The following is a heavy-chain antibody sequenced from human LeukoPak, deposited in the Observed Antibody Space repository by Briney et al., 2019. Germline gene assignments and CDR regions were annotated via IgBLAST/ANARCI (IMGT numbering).Heavy chain of an antibody. CDR1: GFTFSDYD. Sequence: GGSLRLSCAASGFTFSDYDMHWVRQATGKGLEWVSAIGTAGDTYYTGSVKGRFTISRENAKNSLYPQMNSLRAGDTAVYYCARVAKERVGGVYYFDYWGQGTLVTVSA. V-gene: IGHV3-13*01. CDR3: ARVAKERVGGVYYFDY. D-gene: IGHD1-1*01. CDR2: IGTAGDT. J-gene: IGHJ4*02.